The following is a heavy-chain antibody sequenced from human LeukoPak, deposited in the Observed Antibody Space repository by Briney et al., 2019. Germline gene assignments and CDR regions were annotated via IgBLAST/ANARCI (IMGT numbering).Heavy chain of an antibody. Sequence: GGSLRLSCAASGFTFSSYAMHWVRQAPGKGLEWVAVTSYDGSNKYYADSVKGRFTISRDNSKNTLYLQMNSLRAEDTAVYYCARDWSQSGWLDYWGQGTLVTVSS. CDR3: ARDWSQSGWLDY. CDR1: GFTFSSYA. J-gene: IGHJ4*02. CDR2: TSYDGSNK. D-gene: IGHD6-19*01. V-gene: IGHV3-30-3*01.